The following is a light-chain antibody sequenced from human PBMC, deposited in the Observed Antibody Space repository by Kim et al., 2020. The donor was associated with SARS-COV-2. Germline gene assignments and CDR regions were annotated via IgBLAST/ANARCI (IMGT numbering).Light chain of an antibody. CDR1: QSISNK. J-gene: IGKJ2*01. Sequence: DIQMTQSPSTLSASVGDRITITCRASQSISNKLAWYQQKPGKAPKFLIYQASNLESGVPSRFSGSGSGTEFTLTMSSLQPDDFATYYCQQYNSVPYTFGQGTKLEI. CDR3: QQYNSVPYT. CDR2: QAS. V-gene: IGKV1-5*03.